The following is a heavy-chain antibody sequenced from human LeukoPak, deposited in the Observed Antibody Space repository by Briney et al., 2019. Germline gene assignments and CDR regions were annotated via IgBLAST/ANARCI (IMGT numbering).Heavy chain of an antibody. CDR1: GFTFSDYY. Sequence: GGSLRLSCAASGFTFSDYYMNWVRQAPGKGLECVSYISSSDSTIYYANSVQGRFTISRDNAKNSLFLQMNSLRAEDTAVYYCARARRSSGWYLPDYWRQGTLVTVSS. D-gene: IGHD6-19*01. CDR3: ARARRSSGWYLPDY. CDR2: ISSSDSTI. J-gene: IGHJ4*02. V-gene: IGHV3-11*04.